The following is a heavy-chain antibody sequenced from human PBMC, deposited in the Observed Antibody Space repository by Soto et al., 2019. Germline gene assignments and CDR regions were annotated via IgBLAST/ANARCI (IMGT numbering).Heavy chain of an antibody. V-gene: IGHV3-23*01. CDR3: AKRGGSYSRSLGINFDY. Sequence: GSLRLSCEASGFTFSSYAMSCVRQAPGKGLEWVSSMSPSGGSTSYADSVKGRFTISRDNSKNTLYLQMNSLRAEDTAVYYCAKRGGSYSRSLGINFDYCGEGTLVTVSS. CDR2: MSPSGGST. D-gene: IGHD1-26*01. CDR1: GFTFSSYA. J-gene: IGHJ4*02.